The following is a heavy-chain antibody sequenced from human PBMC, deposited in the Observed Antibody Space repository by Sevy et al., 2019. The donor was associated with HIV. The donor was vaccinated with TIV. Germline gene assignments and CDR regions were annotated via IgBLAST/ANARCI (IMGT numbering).Heavy chain of an antibody. D-gene: IGHD5-12*01. CDR2: ISSSGGST. Sequence: GGSLRLSCAASGFTFISYTLSWVRQAPGKGLEWVSAISSSGGSTYYADSVKGRFTISRDNSQNTVYLEMNSLRAEDTAVYYCATEHISGYDWGQGTLVTVSS. CDR3: ATEHISGYD. J-gene: IGHJ4*02. CDR1: GFTFISYT. V-gene: IGHV3-23*01.